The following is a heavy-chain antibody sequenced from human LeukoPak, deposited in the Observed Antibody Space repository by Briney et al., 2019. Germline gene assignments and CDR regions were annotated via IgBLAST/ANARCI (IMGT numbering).Heavy chain of an antibody. CDR3: TYSSSWYTSFDY. V-gene: IGHV3-30*03. D-gene: IGHD6-13*01. Sequence: PGGSLRLSCAASGFTFSSYGMHWVRQAPGKGLEWVAVISYDGSNKYYADSVKGRFTISRDNSKNTLYLQMNSLRAEDTAVYYCTYSSSWYTSFDYWGQGTLVTVSS. J-gene: IGHJ4*02. CDR1: GFTFSSYG. CDR2: ISYDGSNK.